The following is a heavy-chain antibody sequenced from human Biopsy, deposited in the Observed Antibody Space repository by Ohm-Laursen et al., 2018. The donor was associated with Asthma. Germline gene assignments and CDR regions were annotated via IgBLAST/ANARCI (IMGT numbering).Heavy chain of an antibody. CDR2: ISVYNGNT. CDR1: GYTFNSAG. Sequence: SVKVSCKTSGYTFNSAGITWVRQAPGQGIEWMGWISVYNGNTKVAQKLQDKVTMITDTSTSTAYMELRSLRSDDTAVYFCARAVDYSHYYGIDVWGQGTTFTVS. V-gene: IGHV1-18*01. D-gene: IGHD3-10*01. CDR3: ARAVDYSHYYGIDV. J-gene: IGHJ6*02.